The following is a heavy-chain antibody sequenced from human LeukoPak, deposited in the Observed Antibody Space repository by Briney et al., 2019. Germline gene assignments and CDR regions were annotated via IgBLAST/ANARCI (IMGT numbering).Heavy chain of an antibody. Sequence: SETLSLTCTVSGYSISSGYYWGWIRQPPGKGLEWIGSIYHSGNTYYNASLKSRVTISVDTSKNQFSLKLSSVTAADTAVYYCARRFYYDSSGYYYVSATHAFDIWGRGTMVTVSS. CDR1: GYSISSGYY. J-gene: IGHJ3*02. D-gene: IGHD3-22*01. CDR2: IYHSGNT. CDR3: ARRFYYDSSGYYYVSATHAFDI. V-gene: IGHV4-38-2*02.